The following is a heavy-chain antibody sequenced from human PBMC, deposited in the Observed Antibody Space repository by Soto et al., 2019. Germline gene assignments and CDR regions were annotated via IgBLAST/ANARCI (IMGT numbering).Heavy chain of an antibody. D-gene: IGHD3-10*01. Sequence: SETLSLTCTVSGGSISSINNHFSNHYCSWIRLSPGKGLEWIGYISNIGFTRYNPSLKSRVSISVDTSKNTVYLQMNSLRAEDTAVYYCARVLGRYYGSGSYQGVDVWGQGTTVTVSS. V-gene: IGHV4-61*05. CDR3: ARVLGRYYGSGSYQGVDV. CDR1: GGSISSINNHFSNHY. J-gene: IGHJ6*02. CDR2: ISNIGFT.